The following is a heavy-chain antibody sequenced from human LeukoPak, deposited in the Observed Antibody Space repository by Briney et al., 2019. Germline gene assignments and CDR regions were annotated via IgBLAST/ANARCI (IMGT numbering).Heavy chain of an antibody. CDR2: IYYSGST. D-gene: IGHD1-26*01. J-gene: IGHJ4*02. CDR1: GGSISSSSYY. CDR3: AKGGGYGLIDY. V-gene: IGHV4-39*07. Sequence: RASETLSLTCTVSGGSISSSSYYWGWIRQPPGKGLEWIGSIYYSGSTYYNASLQSRVTISIDTSKNQFSLRLNSVTAADTAMYYCAKGGGYGLIDYWGQGTRVTVSS.